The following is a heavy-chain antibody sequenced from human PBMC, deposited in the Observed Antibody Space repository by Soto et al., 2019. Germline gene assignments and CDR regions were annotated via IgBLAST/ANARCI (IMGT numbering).Heavy chain of an antibody. CDR1: GRAFSSYA. CDR3: ERYEAAAGQPYYFDY. V-gene: IGHV1-69*13. Sequence: GASVKGSCTASGRAFSSYAISWLRQAPEQGLEWMGGIIPIFGTANYAQKFQGRVTITPDESTSTAYMELRSLRTVDTAVYYCERYEAAAGQPYYFDYWGQGTLVTVSS. CDR2: IIPIFGTA. D-gene: IGHD6-13*01. J-gene: IGHJ4*02.